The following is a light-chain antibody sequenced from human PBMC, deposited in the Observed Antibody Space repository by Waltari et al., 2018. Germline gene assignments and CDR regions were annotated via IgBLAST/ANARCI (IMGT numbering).Light chain of an antibody. CDR1: QGISSA. J-gene: IGKJ4*01. CDR2: DAS. CDR3: QQFNNYLLT. Sequence: AIQLTQSPSSLSASVGDRVTITCRASQGISSALAWYQQKPGKAPKLLIYDASSLESGVPSRFSGSGSGTDCTLTISSLQPEDFATYYCQQFNNYLLTFGGGTKVEIK. V-gene: IGKV1D-13*01.